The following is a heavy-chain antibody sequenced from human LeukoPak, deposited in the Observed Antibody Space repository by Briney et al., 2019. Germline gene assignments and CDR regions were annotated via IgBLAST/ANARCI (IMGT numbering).Heavy chain of an antibody. CDR2: IYYSGST. D-gene: IGHD5-18*01. CDR1: GGSISSSSYY. V-gene: IGHV4-39*01. J-gene: IGHJ4*02. CDR3: ASVEYSYTHY. Sequence: SETLSLTCTVSGGSISSSSYYWGWIRQPPGKGLEWIGSIYYSGSTYYNPSLKRRVTISVDTSKNQFSLKLSSVTAADTAVYYCASVEYSYTHYWGQGTLVTVSS.